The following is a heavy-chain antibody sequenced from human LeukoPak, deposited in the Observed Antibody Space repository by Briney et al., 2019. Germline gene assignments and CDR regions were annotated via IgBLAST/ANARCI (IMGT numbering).Heavy chain of an antibody. J-gene: IGHJ4*02. D-gene: IGHD3-3*01. V-gene: IGHV3-23*01. CDR1: GFTFSSYA. CDR3: AKGDYDFWSGYYAY. CDR2: ISGSGGST. Sequence: GGSLRLSCAASGFTFSSYAMSWVRQAPGKGLEWVSAISGSGGSTYYADSVKGRFTISRDNSKSTLYLQMNSLRAEDTAVYYCAKGDYDFWSGYYAYWGQGTLVTVSS.